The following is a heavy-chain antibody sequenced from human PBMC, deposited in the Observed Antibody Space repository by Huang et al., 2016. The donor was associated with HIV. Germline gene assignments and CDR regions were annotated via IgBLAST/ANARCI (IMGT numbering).Heavy chain of an antibody. Sequence: QVQLQQWGAGLLKPSGVLSLKCAVYGGSLSDYYWTWIRQSPGKGLEWIGEVNHRGLSTYNPVLRSRVTMAVDMSKNQFSLNLTSLTVADTAVYYCARPRMTATSSDSTWSFFDSWGQGTLVSVSS. J-gene: IGHJ4*02. CDR2: VNHRGLS. CDR3: ARPRMTATSSDSTWSFFDS. CDR1: GGSLSDYY. D-gene: IGHD2-21*02. V-gene: IGHV4-34*02.